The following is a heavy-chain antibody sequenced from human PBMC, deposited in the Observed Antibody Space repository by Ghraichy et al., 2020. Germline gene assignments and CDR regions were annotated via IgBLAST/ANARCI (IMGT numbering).Heavy chain of an antibody. CDR1: GGSFSGYY. V-gene: IGHV4-34*01. Sequence: SETLSLTCAVYGGSFSGYYWSWIRQPPGKGLEWIGEINHSGSTNYNPSLKSRVTISVDTSKNQFSLKLSSVTAADTAVYYCARGFSKRSAAAGSGGDYWGQGTLVTVSS. CDR2: INHSGST. CDR3: ARGFSKRSAAAGSGGDY. D-gene: IGHD6-13*01. J-gene: IGHJ4*02.